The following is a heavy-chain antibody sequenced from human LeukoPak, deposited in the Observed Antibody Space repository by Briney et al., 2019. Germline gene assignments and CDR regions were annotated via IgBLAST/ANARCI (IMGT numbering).Heavy chain of an antibody. CDR2: INHSGST. CDR1: GGSFSGYY. Sequence: SETLSLTCAVYGGSFSGYYWSWIRQPPGKGLEWIGEINHSGSTNYNPSLKSRVTISVDTSKNQFSLKLSSVTAADTAVYYCARSPHFYDSSGYYERGAFDIWGQGTMVTVSS. D-gene: IGHD3-22*01. CDR3: ARSPHFYDSSGYYERGAFDI. J-gene: IGHJ3*02. V-gene: IGHV4-34*01.